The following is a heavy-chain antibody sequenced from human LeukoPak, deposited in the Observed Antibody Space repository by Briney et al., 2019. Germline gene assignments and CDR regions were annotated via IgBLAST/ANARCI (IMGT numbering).Heavy chain of an antibody. Sequence: PSETLSLTCTVSGGSINSYYWSWIRQPPGKGLEWIGEINHSGSTNYNPSLKSRVTISVDTSKNQFSLKLSSVTAADTAVYHCARGSAPDYWGQGTLVTVSS. CDR2: INHSGST. CDR3: ARGSAPDY. J-gene: IGHJ4*02. V-gene: IGHV4-34*01. CDR1: GGSINSYY.